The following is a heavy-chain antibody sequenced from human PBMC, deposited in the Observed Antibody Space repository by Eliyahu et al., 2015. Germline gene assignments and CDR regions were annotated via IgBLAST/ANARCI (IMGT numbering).Heavy chain of an antibody. J-gene: IGHJ4*02. CDR1: GFTFADLP. D-gene: IGHD3-9*01. V-gene: IGHV3-43*01. CDR3: AKDSGDLLSGDHFDY. Sequence: EVQLVESGGVVVQPGGSLXLSCAAXGFTFADLPCTWVRQAPGKGLEWVSLIXWDGGITYYADSVKGRFTISRDNSKNSLYLQMNSLRTEDTALYYCAKDSGDLLSGDHFDYWGQGTLVTVSS. CDR2: IXWDGGIT.